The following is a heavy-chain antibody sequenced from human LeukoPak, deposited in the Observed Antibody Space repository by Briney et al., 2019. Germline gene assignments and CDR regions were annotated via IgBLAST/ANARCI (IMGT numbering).Heavy chain of an antibody. CDR1: GYTFTGYY. CDR3: ARAGWLLYSGYYYYYGMDV. Sequence: EASVKVSCKASGYTFTGYYMHWVRQAPGQGLEWMGRINPNSGGTNYAQKFQGRVTMTRDTSISTAYMELSRLRSDDTAVYYCARAGWLLYSGYYYYYGMDVWGQGTTVTVSS. V-gene: IGHV1-2*06. CDR2: INPNSGGT. J-gene: IGHJ6*02. D-gene: IGHD5-12*01.